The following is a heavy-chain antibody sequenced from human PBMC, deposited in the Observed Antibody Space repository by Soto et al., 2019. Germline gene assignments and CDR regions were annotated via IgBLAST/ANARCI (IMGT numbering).Heavy chain of an antibody. CDR1: GFAFNNYD. CDR3: AKGRQSGSYYNVPKRDNWFDT. Sequence: EVQLLESGGGLVQPGGSLTLSCIASGFAFNNYDMTWVRQAPGKGLSWVSSISASVGSSYYADSVKGRFAISSDNSKNTLFLEISSLRADATALYNCAKGRQSGSYYNVPKRDNWFDTWGQGTLVSVSS. V-gene: IGHV3-23*01. J-gene: IGHJ5*02. D-gene: IGHD3-10*01. CDR2: ISASVGSS.